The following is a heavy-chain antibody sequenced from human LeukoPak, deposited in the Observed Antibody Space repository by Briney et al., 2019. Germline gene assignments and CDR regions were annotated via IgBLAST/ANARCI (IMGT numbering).Heavy chain of an antibody. CDR3: ARTYYYDSSGYYYVGRYYFDY. Sequence: SETLSLTCTVSGGSISSYYWSWIRQPPGKGLEWIGYIYYSGSTNYNPSLKSRVTISVDTSKNQFSLKLSSVTAADTAVYYCARTYYYDSSGYYYVGRYYFDYWGQGTLVTVSS. CDR2: IYYSGST. D-gene: IGHD3-22*01. J-gene: IGHJ4*02. V-gene: IGHV4-59*01. CDR1: GGSISSYY.